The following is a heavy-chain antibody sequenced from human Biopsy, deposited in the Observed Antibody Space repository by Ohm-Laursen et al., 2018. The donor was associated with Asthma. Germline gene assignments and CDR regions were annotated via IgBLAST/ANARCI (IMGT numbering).Heavy chain of an antibody. CDR1: GYPFTDYH. V-gene: IGHV1-2*06. CDR3: ARIKIRIGAGTDRYFDL. Sequence: SVKVSCKASGYPFTDYHVHWVRQAPGQGLEWMGRIDPNSGGTNYAQKFLGRVTMTRDTSVNTAFMVLSRLRSDGTAVYYCARIKIRIGAGTDRYFDLWGRGTLVTVSS. CDR2: IDPNSGGT. J-gene: IGHJ2*01. D-gene: IGHD3-16*01.